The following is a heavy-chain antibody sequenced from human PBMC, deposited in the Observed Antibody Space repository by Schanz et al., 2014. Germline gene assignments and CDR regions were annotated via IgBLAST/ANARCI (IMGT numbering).Heavy chain of an antibody. D-gene: IGHD3-10*01. CDR1: GFTVDSNY. CDR3: ARPSGSYFWAFDI. CDR2: IYPDGST. V-gene: IGHV3-66*01. J-gene: IGHJ3*02. Sequence: DVQVVESGGDLVQPGGSLRLSCAASGFTVDSNYMSWVRQAPGKGLEWVSIIYPDGSTNYGDSMKGRFTVSRDEWKNTLYLQMSSRRGEDSAVYYCARPSGSYFWAFDIWGQGTMVTGSS.